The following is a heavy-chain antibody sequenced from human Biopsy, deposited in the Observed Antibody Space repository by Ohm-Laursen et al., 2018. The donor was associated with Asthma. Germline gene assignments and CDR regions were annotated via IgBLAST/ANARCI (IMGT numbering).Heavy chain of an antibody. CDR1: GYTVTRYA. D-gene: IGHD3-22*01. CDR2: INTNTGNP. Sequence: SVKVSCKASGYTVTRYAINWVRQAPGQGLEWMGWINTNTGNPAYAQGFTGRFVFSLDTSVNTAHLQISSLKAEDTAAYYCARMISYYHEMRAPFFDYWGQGTLVTVSS. V-gene: IGHV7-4-1*02. J-gene: IGHJ4*02. CDR3: ARMISYYHEMRAPFFDY.